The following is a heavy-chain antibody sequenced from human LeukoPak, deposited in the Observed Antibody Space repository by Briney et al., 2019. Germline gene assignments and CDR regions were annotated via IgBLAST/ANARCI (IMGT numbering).Heavy chain of an antibody. J-gene: IGHJ3*02. V-gene: IGHV3-53*01. Sequence: GGSLRLSCAASGFTFSSYAMSWVRQAPGKGLEWVSVIYSGGSTYYADSVKGRFTISRDNSKNTLYLQTNSLRAEDTAVYYCARGDETHDAFDIWGQGTMVTVSS. CDR2: IYSGGST. CDR3: ARGDETHDAFDI. CDR1: GFTFSSYA.